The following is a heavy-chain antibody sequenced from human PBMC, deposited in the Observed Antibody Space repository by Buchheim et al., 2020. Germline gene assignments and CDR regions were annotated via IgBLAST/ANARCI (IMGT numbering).Heavy chain of an antibody. D-gene: IGHD4-17*01. J-gene: IGHJ4*02. Sequence: QVQLQESGPGLVKPSQTLSLTCPVSGGSISSGGYYWSWIRQHPGKGLEWIGYIYYSGSTYYNPSLTSRVTISVATSKHQFSLKLSSVTAADTAVYYCARGGAHDYGDYGSFDYWGQGTL. CDR2: IYYSGST. V-gene: IGHV4-31*03. CDR3: ARGGAHDYGDYGSFDY. CDR1: GGSISSGGYY.